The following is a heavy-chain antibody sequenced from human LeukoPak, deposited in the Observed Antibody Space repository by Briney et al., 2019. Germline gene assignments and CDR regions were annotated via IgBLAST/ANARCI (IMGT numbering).Heavy chain of an antibody. J-gene: IGHJ4*02. CDR3: ARFRAATTRFDY. Sequence: GGSLRLSCAASGFTFRNYAMYWVRQAPGRGLEWAAVVSFDGNTTFYSDSVKGRFAISRDNTKNTLYLEMNSLRPEDTAVYYCARFRAATTRFDYWGQGTLVTVSS. D-gene: IGHD1/OR15-1a*01. V-gene: IGHV3-30*09. CDR2: VSFDGNTT. CDR1: GFTFRNYA.